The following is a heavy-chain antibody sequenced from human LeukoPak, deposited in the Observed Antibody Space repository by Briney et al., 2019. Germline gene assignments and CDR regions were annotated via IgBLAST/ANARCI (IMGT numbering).Heavy chain of an antibody. CDR3: ARRIRDGYNRFGY. J-gene: IGHJ4*02. D-gene: IGHD5-24*01. Sequence: ASVKVSCKASGYTFTGYYMHWVRQAPGQGLEWMGWINPNSGGTSYAQKFQGRVTMTRDTSISTAYMELSRLRSDDTAVYYCARRIRDGYNRFGYWGQGTLVTVSS. CDR2: INPNSGGT. CDR1: GYTFTGYY. V-gene: IGHV1-2*02.